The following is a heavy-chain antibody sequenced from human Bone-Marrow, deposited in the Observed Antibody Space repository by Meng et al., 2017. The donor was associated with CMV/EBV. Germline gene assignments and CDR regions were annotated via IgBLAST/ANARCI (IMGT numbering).Heavy chain of an antibody. J-gene: IGHJ2*01. CDR2: IIPILGIA. CDR3: ARGGTYYHWYFDL. D-gene: IGHD1-26*01. Sequence: SVKVSCKASGGTFSSYAISWVRQAPGQGLEWMGGIIPILGIANYAQKFQGRVTITTDESTATAYMDLSSLRSEDTAVYYCARGGTYYHWYFDLWGRGTLVTVSS. CDR1: GGTFSSYA. V-gene: IGHV1-69*10.